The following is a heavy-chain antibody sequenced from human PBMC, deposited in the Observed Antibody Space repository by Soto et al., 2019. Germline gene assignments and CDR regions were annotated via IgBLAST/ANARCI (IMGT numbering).Heavy chain of an antibody. CDR1: GDSVSTNDAT. V-gene: IGHV6-1*01. CDR2: TYYRSKWYN. D-gene: IGHD2-8*01. CDR3: TRLIGNSWLDS. J-gene: IGHJ5*01. Sequence: SQTLSLTCAISGDSVSTNDATWDWIRQSPSRGLEWLGRTYYRSKWYNDYAETVKGRITINPDTFNKQLSLHLKYVTPDDTVVYYCTRLIGNSWLDSWGQGTLVTVSS.